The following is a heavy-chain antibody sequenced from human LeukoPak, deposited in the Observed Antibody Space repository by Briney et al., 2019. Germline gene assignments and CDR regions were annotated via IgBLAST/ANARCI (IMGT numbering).Heavy chain of an antibody. J-gene: IGHJ6*03. D-gene: IGHD3-10*01. V-gene: IGHV4-59*01. CDR2: IHYSGYT. Sequence: PSETLSLTCTVSGGSITSYYWSWIRQPPGKGLEWIGCIHYSGYTNYNPSLKSRVTISVDTSKNHFSLKLSSVTAADTAVYYCGRTTMVRGTYYMDVWGKGTTVTISS. CDR1: GGSITSYY. CDR3: GRTTMVRGTYYMDV.